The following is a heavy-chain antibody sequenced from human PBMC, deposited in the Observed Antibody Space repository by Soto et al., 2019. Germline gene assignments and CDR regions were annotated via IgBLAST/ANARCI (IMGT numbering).Heavy chain of an antibody. V-gene: IGHV4-59*08. Sequence: SETLSLTCTVSGGSISSYYWSWIRQPPGKGLEWIGYIYYSGSTNYNPSLKSRVTISVDTSKNQFSLKLSSVTAADTAVYYCAREGPKYYYDFWSGSDGGYYYMDVWGKGTTVTVSS. CDR2: IYYSGST. D-gene: IGHD3-3*01. J-gene: IGHJ6*03. CDR3: AREGPKYYYDFWSGSDGGYYYMDV. CDR1: GGSISSYY.